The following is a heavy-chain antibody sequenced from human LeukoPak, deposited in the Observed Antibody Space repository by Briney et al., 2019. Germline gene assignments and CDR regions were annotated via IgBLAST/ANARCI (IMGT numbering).Heavy chain of an antibody. CDR1: GFTFSTYG. D-gene: IGHD3-22*01. J-gene: IGHJ4*02. Sequence: GGSLRLSCAASGFTFSTYGMSWVRQAPGKGLEGVSAISGSGGSTYYADSVKGRFTISRDNSKNTLYLQMNSLRAEDTAVYYCAKEILPHTYYYDSSGYYPFDYWGQGTLVTVSS. CDR2: ISGSGGST. V-gene: IGHV3-23*01. CDR3: AKEILPHTYYYDSSGYYPFDY.